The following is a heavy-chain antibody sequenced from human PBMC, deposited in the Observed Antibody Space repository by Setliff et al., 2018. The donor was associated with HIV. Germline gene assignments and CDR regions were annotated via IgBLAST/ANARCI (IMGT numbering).Heavy chain of an antibody. CDR2: ISYDGSNK. Sequence: PGGSLRLSCAASGFTFSSYAMHWVRQAPGKGLEWVAVISYDGSNKYYADSVKGRFTISRDNSKNTLYLQMNSLRAEDTAVYYCARDDSNYRQHGMDVWGQGTTVTVSS. J-gene: IGHJ6*02. CDR3: ARDDSNYRQHGMDV. CDR1: GFTFSSYA. D-gene: IGHD4-4*01. V-gene: IGHV3-30*04.